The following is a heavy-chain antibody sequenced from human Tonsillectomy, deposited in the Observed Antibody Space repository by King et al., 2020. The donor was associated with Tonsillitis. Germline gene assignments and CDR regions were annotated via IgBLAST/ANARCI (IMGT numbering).Heavy chain of an antibody. CDR1: GFTFSDHY. Sequence: QLVQSGGGLVQPGGSLRLSCAASGFTFSDHYMDWVRQAPGKGLEWVGRTRNKANSYTTEYAASVKGRGTISRDDSKNSLYLQMNSLKTEDTAVYYCARGLGRPFDYWGQGTLVTVSS. CDR2: TRNKANSYTT. J-gene: IGHJ4*02. CDR3: ARGLGRPFDY. V-gene: IGHV3-72*01.